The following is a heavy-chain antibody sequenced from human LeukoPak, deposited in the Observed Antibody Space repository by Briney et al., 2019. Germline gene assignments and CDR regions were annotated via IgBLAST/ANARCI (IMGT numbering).Heavy chain of an antibody. CDR2: INPSGGST. CDR1: GYTFTSYY. V-gene: IGHV1-46*01. J-gene: IGHJ5*02. CDR3: ATSGATTMTTWGGTWFDP. Sequence: ASVKVSCKASGYTFTSYYMHWVRQAPGQGLEWMGIINPSGGSTSYAQKFQGRVTMTRDMSTSTVYMELSSLRSADTALYYCATSGATTMTTWGGTWFDPWGQGTLVTVSS. D-gene: IGHD4-17*01.